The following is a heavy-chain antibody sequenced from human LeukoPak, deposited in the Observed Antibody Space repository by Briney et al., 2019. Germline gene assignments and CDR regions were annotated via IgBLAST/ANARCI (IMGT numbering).Heavy chain of an antibody. CDR2: IIPIFGTE. CDR1: GGSFSSYT. V-gene: IGHV1-69*13. J-gene: IGHJ6*03. CDR3: ARGPPGYYYYMDV. Sequence: GPSVKLSCNASGGSFSSYTISWVRQAPGPGIECMGGIIPIFGTENYAQKFQGRVTITADESTSTAYIELSSLRSEDTAVYYCARGPPGYYYYMDVWGKGTTVTVSS.